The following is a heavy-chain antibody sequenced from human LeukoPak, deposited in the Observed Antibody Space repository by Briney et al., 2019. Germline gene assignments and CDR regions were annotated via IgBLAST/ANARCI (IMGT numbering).Heavy chain of an antibody. CDR1: GGSISSSSYY. CDR2: IYYSGST. CDR3: ARALQDIVVVPAAAFDS. V-gene: IGHV4-39*01. J-gene: IGHJ4*02. Sequence: SETLSLTCTVSGGSISSSSYYWGWIRQPPGKGREWIGSIYYSGSTYYNPYLQSRVTISVDTSKNQSSLKLSSVTAADTAVYYCARALQDIVVVPAAAFDSWGQGNLVTVSS. D-gene: IGHD2-2*01.